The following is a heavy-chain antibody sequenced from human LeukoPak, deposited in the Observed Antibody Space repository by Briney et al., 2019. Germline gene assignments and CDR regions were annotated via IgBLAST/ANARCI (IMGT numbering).Heavy chain of an antibody. CDR1: GFTFGDYL. J-gene: IGHJ4*02. CDR2: ISGGTT. D-gene: IGHD6-19*01. CDR3: SRGSGWLSVY. V-gene: IGHV3-49*03. Sequence: PGGSLRLSCTASGFTFGDYLMSWFRQAPGKGLEWIGFISGGTTEYAASVKGRFTISRDDSTNIAYPQMNSLTTEDTAVYYCSRGSGWLSVYWGQGTLVTVSS.